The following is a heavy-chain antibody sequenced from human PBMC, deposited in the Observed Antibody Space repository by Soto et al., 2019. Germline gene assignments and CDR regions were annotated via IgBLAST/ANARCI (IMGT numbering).Heavy chain of an antibody. CDR2: IYSGGST. V-gene: IGHV3-66*01. D-gene: IGHD6-19*01. J-gene: IGHJ3*02. CDR1: GFTVSSNY. CDR3: ARGAAGIAVAGTAFDI. Sequence: GGSLRLSCAASGFTVSSNYMSWVRQAPGKGLEWVSVIYSGGSTYYADSVKGRFTISRDNSKNTLYLQMNSLRAEDTAVYYCARGAAGIAVAGTAFDIWGQGTMVTVSS.